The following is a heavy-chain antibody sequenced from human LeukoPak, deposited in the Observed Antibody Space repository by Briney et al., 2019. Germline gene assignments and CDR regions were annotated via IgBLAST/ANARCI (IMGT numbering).Heavy chain of an antibody. V-gene: IGHV3-23*01. J-gene: IGHJ4*02. CDR3: ARKGTTGIYYFDS. Sequence: GGSLRLSCAASGFTFSSYAMSWARQAPGKGLEWVSTISDSGGSTYYADSVKGRFTFSRDNSKNTLYLQMNSLRAEDTAAYYCARKGTTGIYYFDSWGQGTLVSVSS. CDR1: GFTFSSYA. CDR2: ISDSGGST. D-gene: IGHD1-7*01.